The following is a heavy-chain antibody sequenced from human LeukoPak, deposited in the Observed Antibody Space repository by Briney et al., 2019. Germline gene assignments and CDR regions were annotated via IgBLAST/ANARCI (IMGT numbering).Heavy chain of an antibody. CDR1: GGSISSNSYY. CDR3: ASASITMVRGVILSYYYYYMDV. D-gene: IGHD3-10*01. CDR2: IYTSGST. J-gene: IGHJ6*03. Sequence: SETLSLTCAVSGGSISSNSYYWSWIRQPAGKGLEWIGRIYTSGSTNYNPSLKSRVTISVDTSKNQFSLKLSSVTAADTAVYYCASASITMVRGVILSYYYYYMDVWGKGTTVTISS. V-gene: IGHV4-61*02.